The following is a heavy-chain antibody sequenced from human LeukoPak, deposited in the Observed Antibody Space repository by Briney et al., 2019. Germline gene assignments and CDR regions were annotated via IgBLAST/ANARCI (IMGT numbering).Heavy chain of an antibody. V-gene: IGHV1-46*03. D-gene: IGHD6-19*01. CDR1: GYTFTSYY. CDR2: INPSGGST. CDR3: ARVRSPQWLVGGDYFDY. J-gene: IGHJ4*02. Sequence: ASVKVSCKASGYTFTSYYMRWVRQAPGQGLEWMGIINPSGGSTSYAQKFQGRVTMTRDTSTSTVYMELSSLRSEDTAVYYCARVRSPQWLVGGDYFDYWGQGTLVTVSS.